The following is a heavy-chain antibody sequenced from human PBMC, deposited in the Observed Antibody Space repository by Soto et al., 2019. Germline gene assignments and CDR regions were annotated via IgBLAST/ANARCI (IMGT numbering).Heavy chain of an antibody. CDR2: IIPIFGTA. V-gene: IGHV1-69*13. CDR3: ARGGGITMVRGVIITNYYYGMDV. CDR1: GGTFSSYA. Sequence: ASVKVSCKASGGTFSSYAISWVRQAPGQGLEWMGGIIPIFGTAHYAQKFQGRVTITADESTSTAYMELSSLISEDTAVYYCARGGGITMVRGVIITNYYYGMDVWGQGTTVPSP. J-gene: IGHJ6*02. D-gene: IGHD3-10*01.